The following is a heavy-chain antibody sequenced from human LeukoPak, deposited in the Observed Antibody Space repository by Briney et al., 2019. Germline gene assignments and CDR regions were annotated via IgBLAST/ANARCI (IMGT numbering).Heavy chain of an antibody. V-gene: IGHV4/OR15-8*01. CDR1: GGSITQTNY. CDR3: ARVYVPQDLVHAFDI. J-gene: IGHJ3*02. Sequence: SETLSLTCDVSGGSITQTNYWTWVRQPPGKGLEWIGEVNLEGGPSYNPSLLPRFAISVDTSANHVSLQMTSVTAADTAVYYCARVYVPQDLVHAFDIWGQGTMVTVSS. D-gene: IGHD3-10*02. CDR2: VNLEGGP.